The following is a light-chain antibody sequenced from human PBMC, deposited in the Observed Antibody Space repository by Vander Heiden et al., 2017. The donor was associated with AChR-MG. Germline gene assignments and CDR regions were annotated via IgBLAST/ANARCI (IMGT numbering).Light chain of an antibody. CDR3: CSYAGSSNWDV. V-gene: IGLV2-23*02. Sequence: QSALTQPASVSGSPGQSITISCTGTSSDVGSYNLVSWYQQHPGKAPKLLSDEVSKRPSGVSSRFSGYKSGNKPSPQISGPQAEDEAEYYCCSYAGSSNWDVLGTGTKV. CDR2: EVS. CDR1: SSDVGSYNL. J-gene: IGLJ1*01.